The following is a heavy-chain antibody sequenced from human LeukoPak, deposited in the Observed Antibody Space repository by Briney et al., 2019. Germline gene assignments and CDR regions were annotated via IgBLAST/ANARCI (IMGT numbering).Heavy chain of an antibody. CDR3: AARYCSNGVCHFY. CDR2: INSDGSTT. J-gene: IGHJ4*02. CDR1: GFTFSSYW. D-gene: IGHD2-8*01. Sequence: QAGGSLRLSCAASGFTFSSYWMHWVRQAPGKGLVWVSRINSDGSTTNYADSVKGRFTISRDNAKNTLFLQMNSLRAEDTAVYYCAARYCSNGVCHFYWGQGTLVTVSS. V-gene: IGHV3-74*01.